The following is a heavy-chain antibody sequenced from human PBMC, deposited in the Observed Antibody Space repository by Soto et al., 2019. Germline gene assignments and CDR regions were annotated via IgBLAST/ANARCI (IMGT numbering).Heavy chain of an antibody. V-gene: IGHV1-69*01. CDR3: ARDRWFWELSPYYYGMDV. Sequence: QVQLVQSGAEVKKPGSSVKVSCKASGGTFSSYAISWVRQAPGQGLEWMGGIIPIFGTANYAQKFQGRVTITAEESPSTAYMELSSLRSEDTAVYYCARDRWFWELSPYYYGMDVWGQGTTVTVSS. J-gene: IGHJ6*02. CDR1: GGTFSSYA. D-gene: IGHD3-10*01. CDR2: IIPIFGTA.